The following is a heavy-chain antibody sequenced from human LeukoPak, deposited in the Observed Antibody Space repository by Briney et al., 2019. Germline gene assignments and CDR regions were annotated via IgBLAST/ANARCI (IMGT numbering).Heavy chain of an antibody. CDR2: ISSSSSTI. J-gene: IGHJ3*02. V-gene: IGHV3-48*01. CDR1: GFTFSSYS. CDR3: AREFGYGVPDAFDI. D-gene: IGHD4-17*01. Sequence: PGGSLRLSCAASGFTFSSYSMNWVRQAPGKGLEWVSYISSSSSTIYYADSVKGRFTISRDNAKNPLYLQMNSLRAEDTAVYYCAREFGYGVPDAFDIWGQGTMVTVSS.